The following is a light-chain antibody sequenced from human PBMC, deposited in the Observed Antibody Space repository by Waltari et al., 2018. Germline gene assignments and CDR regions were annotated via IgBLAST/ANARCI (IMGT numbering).Light chain of an antibody. CDR2: LGS. CDR1: QSLLHSNGYNY. J-gene: IGKJ1*01. V-gene: IGKV2-28*01. Sequence: VIPPSPPLLVMPGEQASTSSWSTQSLLHSNGYNYLDWYLQKPGQSPHLLIYLGSNRASGVPDRFNGSGSGTDFTLEISRVEAEDVGVYYCMQALQTLWTFGQGTKVEIK. CDR3: MQALQTLWT.